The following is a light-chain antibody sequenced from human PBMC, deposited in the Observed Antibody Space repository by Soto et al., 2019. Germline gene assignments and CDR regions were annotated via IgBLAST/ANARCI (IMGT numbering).Light chain of an antibody. CDR3: QQYSHYSRT. Sequence: DIQLTQAPSSLSASVGDRVTITCRASRSVDTWLAWYQQKPGKAPNLLISRASTLKSGVPSRFSGSGSGTEFTLTINSLHPDDFATYYCQQYSHYSRTFGQGTKVDIK. CDR1: RSVDTW. CDR2: RAS. V-gene: IGKV1-5*03. J-gene: IGKJ1*01.